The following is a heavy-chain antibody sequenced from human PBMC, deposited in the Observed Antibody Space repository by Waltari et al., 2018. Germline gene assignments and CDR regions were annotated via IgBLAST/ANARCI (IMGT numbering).Heavy chain of an antibody. CDR1: GGTFSSYA. J-gene: IGHJ4*02. Sequence: QVQLVQSGAEVKKPGSSVKVSCKASGGTFSSYAISWVRQAPGQGLEWMGGIIPSFGTANYAQKFQGRVTSTADESTSTAYMELSSLRSEDTAVYYCASIAARLSPFDYWGQGTLVTVSS. CDR2: IIPSFGTA. V-gene: IGHV1-69*01. D-gene: IGHD6-6*01. CDR3: ASIAARLSPFDY.